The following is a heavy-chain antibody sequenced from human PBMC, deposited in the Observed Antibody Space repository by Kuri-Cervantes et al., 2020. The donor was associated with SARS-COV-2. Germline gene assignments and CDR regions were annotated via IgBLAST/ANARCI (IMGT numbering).Heavy chain of an antibody. CDR1: GFIFSNYW. J-gene: IGHJ4*02. CDR2: IKQDGSEE. Sequence: GESLKISCEASGFIFSNYWMSWVRQAPGKGLEWVANIKQDGSEEFYVDSVKGRFTVSRDTAKKSLFLQMNSLRAEDTAVYYCARGDFWSGYYYDYWGQGTLVTVSS. D-gene: IGHD3-3*01. V-gene: IGHV3-7*01. CDR3: ARGDFWSGYYYDY.